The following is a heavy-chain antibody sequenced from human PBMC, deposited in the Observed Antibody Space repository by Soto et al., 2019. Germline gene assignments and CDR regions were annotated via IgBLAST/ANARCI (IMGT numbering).Heavy chain of an antibody. J-gene: IGHJ4*02. CDR2: ISAHNGNT. V-gene: IGHV1-18*01. Sequence: QAHLVQSGPEVKKPGASVKVSCKGSGYIFTSYGIAWVRQAPGQGLEWMGWISAHNGNTEYAQKFQGGVTVTRDASTSTAYVELRRLRSDDTAWYYGARGRYGDYWGQGALVTVSS. CDR1: GYIFTSYG. D-gene: IGHD4-17*01. CDR3: ARGRYGDY.